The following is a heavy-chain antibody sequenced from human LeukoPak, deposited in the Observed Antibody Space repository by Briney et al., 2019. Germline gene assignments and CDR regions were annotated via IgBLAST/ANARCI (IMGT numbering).Heavy chain of an antibody. CDR1: GFTFSSYG. V-gene: IGHV3-30*18. CDR2: ISYDGSNK. CDR3: AKDRSGWLVRGGYYFDY. J-gene: IGHJ4*02. Sequence: GGSLRLSCAASGFTFSSYGMHWVRQAPGKGLEWVAVISYDGSNKYYADSVKGRFTISRDNSKNTLYLQMNSLRAEDTAVYYCAKDRSGWLVRGGYYFDYWGQGTLATVSS. D-gene: IGHD6-19*01.